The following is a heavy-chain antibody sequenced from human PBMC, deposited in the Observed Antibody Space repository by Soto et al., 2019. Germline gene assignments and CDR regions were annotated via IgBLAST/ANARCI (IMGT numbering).Heavy chain of an antibody. CDR2: LVPQFGTP. Sequence: QVQLVQSGAEVKKPGSSVKVSCLASIWTFNRYAINWVRQSPGHGLEWLGALVPQFGTPNYAQKFQDRVTIVADESTNTTSMELRGLTSDDTAVYYCARQNRDTPMVPFDVWGQGTLVTVSS. CDR1: IWTFNRYA. V-gene: IGHV1-69*01. CDR3: ARQNRDTPMVPFDV. D-gene: IGHD5-18*01. J-gene: IGHJ4*02.